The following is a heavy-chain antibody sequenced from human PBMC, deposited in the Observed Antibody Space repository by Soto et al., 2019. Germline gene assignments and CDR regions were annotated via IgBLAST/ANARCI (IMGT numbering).Heavy chain of an antibody. CDR2: IFSNDEK. V-gene: IGHV2-26*01. CDR3: ALDSGEQWLGFYCYYGMDV. Sequence: QVTLKESGPVLVKPTETLTLTCIVSGFSLSNARMGVNWIRQPPGKALEWLAHIFSNDEKSYSTSLKSRLTISMDSSKSQVVFTMTNMDPVDTATYYCALDSGEQWLGFYCYYGMDVWGQGTTVTVSS. J-gene: IGHJ6*02. D-gene: IGHD6-19*01. CDR1: GFSLSNARMG.